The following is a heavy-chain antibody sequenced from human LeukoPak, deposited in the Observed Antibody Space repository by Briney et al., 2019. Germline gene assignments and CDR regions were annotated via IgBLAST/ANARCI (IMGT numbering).Heavy chain of an antibody. V-gene: IGHV4-31*03. D-gene: IGHD1-26*01. CDR2: IYYSGST. Sequence: PSETLSLTCTVSGGSISSGGYYWSWIRQHPGKGLEWIGYIYYSGSTYYNPSLKSRVTISVDTSKNQLSLKLSSVTAADTAVYYCARAGSYYRNLGYWGQGTLVTVSS. CDR1: GGSISSGGYY. CDR3: ARAGSYYRNLGY. J-gene: IGHJ4*02.